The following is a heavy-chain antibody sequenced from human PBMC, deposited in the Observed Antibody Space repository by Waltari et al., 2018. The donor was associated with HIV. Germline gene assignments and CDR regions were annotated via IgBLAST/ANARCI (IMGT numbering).Heavy chain of an antibody. CDR1: GGSLSSGDYY. Sequence: QVQLQESGPGLVKPSQTLSLTCTVSGGSLSSGDYYWSWIRQPPGKVLEWIGYIDYSGSTYDNPSLKSRVTMSLDTSKNQFSLKLSSVTAADTAVYYCARGPSGDSSGRGFGYWGQGTLVTVSS. CDR2: IDYSGST. V-gene: IGHV4-30-4*01. D-gene: IGHD3-22*01. J-gene: IGHJ4*02. CDR3: ARGPSGDSSGRGFGY.